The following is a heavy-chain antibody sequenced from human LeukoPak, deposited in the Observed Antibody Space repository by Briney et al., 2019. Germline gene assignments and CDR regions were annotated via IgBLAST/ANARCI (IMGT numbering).Heavy chain of an antibody. CDR3: AKPRGPPSSGYSIYWYFDL. V-gene: IGHV3-23*01. CDR1: GFTFSSYA. J-gene: IGHJ2*01. Sequence: GGSLRLSCASSGFTFSSYAMSWVRQAPGKGLEWVSAISDSGGSTYYADSVKGRFTISRDNSKNTLYLQMNSLRAEDTAIYYCAKPRGPPSSGYSIYWYFDLWGRGTLVTVSS. CDR2: ISDSGGST. D-gene: IGHD3-22*01.